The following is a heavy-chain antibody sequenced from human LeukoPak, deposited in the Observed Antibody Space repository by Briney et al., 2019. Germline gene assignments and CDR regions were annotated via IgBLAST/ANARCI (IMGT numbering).Heavy chain of an antibody. Sequence: GRSLRLSCAASGFTFSSYWMHWVRQAPGKGLVWVSRINSDGSSTSYADSVKGRFTISRDNAKNTLYLQMNSLRAEDTAVYYCARDVPGYNSSWYSYFDYWGQGTLVTVSS. CDR3: ARDVPGYNSSWYSYFDY. CDR1: GFTFSSYW. V-gene: IGHV3-74*01. D-gene: IGHD6-13*01. CDR2: INSDGSST. J-gene: IGHJ4*02.